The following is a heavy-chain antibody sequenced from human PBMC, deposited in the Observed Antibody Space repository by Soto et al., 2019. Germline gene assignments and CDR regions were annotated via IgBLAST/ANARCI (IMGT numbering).Heavy chain of an antibody. D-gene: IGHD2-2*01. CDR3: TRGFCVTTSCSSAVGAFDI. CDR2: IKSDESSI. Sequence: GGSLRLSCAVSGFTFSNYWMHWVRQAPGKGLVWVSRIKSDESSISYADSVKGRFTISRDNAKNTLYLQMNSLRAEDTAVFYFTRGFCVTTSCSSAVGAFDIWGQGTVVTVSS. V-gene: IGHV3-74*01. J-gene: IGHJ3*02. CDR1: GFTFSNYW.